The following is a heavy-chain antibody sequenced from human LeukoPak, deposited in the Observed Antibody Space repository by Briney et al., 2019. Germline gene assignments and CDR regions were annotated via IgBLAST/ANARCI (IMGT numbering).Heavy chain of an antibody. Sequence: SVKVSCKASGGTFSSYAISWVRQAPGQGLEWMGGIIPIFGTANYAQKFQGRVTITADESTSTDYMELSSLRSEDTAVYYCARASSGWYYFDYWGQGTLVTVSS. CDR2: IIPIFGTA. CDR3: ARASSGWYYFDY. D-gene: IGHD6-19*01. V-gene: IGHV1-69*13. J-gene: IGHJ4*02. CDR1: GGTFSSYA.